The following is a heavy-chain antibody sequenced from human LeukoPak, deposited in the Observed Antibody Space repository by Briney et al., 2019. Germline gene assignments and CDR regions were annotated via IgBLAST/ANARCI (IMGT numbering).Heavy chain of an antibody. CDR2: ISYDGSNK. CDR1: GFTFSSYA. CDR3: ARDLGELTMVRGVIITAYYYYGMDV. J-gene: IGHJ6*02. D-gene: IGHD3-10*01. Sequence: GGSLRLSCAASGFTFSSYAMHWVRQAPGKGLEWVAVISYDGSNKYYADSVKGRFTISRDNSKNTLYLQMNSLRAEDTAVYYCARDLGELTMVRGVIITAYYYYGMDVWAKGPRSPSP. V-gene: IGHV3-30-3*01.